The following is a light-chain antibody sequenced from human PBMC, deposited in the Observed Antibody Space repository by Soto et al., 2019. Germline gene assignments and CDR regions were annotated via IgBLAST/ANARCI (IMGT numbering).Light chain of an antibody. J-gene: IGLJ2*01. Sequence: QSALTQPPSVSGAPGQRVTMSCTGSSSNIGAGCDVHWYQHLPGTAPKLLIYGNTNRPSGVPDRFSGSKSGTSASLAITGLQAEDEADYYCQSYDTSLSGPVVFGGGTKVTVL. CDR1: SSNIGAGCD. V-gene: IGLV1-40*01. CDR3: QSYDTSLSGPVV. CDR2: GNT.